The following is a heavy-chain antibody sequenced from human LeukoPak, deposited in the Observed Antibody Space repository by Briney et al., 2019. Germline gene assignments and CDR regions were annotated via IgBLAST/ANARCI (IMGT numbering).Heavy chain of an antibody. CDR1: RFTFSGYE. Sequence: PGGSLRLSCAASRFTFSGYEMNWVRQAPGKGLEWVSYISSSGTAIYYADSVKGRFTISRDNAKNSLYLQMNSLRADDTSVYYCARGDFWGGPYTDAFDVWGQGTMVTVSS. J-gene: IGHJ3*01. CDR2: ISSSGTAI. CDR3: ARGDFWGGPYTDAFDV. D-gene: IGHD3-3*01. V-gene: IGHV3-48*03.